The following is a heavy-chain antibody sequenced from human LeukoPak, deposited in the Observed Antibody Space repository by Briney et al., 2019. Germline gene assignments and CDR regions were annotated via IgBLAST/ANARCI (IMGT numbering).Heavy chain of an antibody. V-gene: IGHV3-53*01. CDR1: GLTVSNNY. CDR3: ARWWYSSRLSYFDY. D-gene: IGHD6-13*01. CDR2: IYSGGST. J-gene: IGHJ4*02. Sequence: PGGSLRLSCAASGLTVSNNYMSWVLQAPGKGLEWLSVIYSGGSTYYADSVKSRFNISRDNSKNKLYLQMNSLRAEDTAVYYCARWWYSSRLSYFDYWGQGTLVNVSS.